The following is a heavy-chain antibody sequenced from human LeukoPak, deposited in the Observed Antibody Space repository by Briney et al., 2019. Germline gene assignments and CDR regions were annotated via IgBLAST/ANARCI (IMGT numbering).Heavy chain of an antibody. CDR2: IYYSGST. V-gene: IGHV4-39*01. CDR1: GGSISSSSYY. Sequence: SETLSLTCTVSGGSISSSSYYWGWIRQPPGKGLEWIGSIYYSGSTYYNPSLKSRVTISVDTSKNQFSLELSSVTAADTAVYYCARVDRTQQLAGYWGQGTLVTVSS. D-gene: IGHD6-13*01. CDR3: ARVDRTQQLAGY. J-gene: IGHJ4*02.